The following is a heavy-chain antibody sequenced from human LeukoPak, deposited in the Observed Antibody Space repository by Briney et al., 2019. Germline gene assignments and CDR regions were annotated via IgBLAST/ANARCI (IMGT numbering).Heavy chain of an antibody. CDR1: GFTFSSYD. CDR2: ISGSGGST. V-gene: IGHV3-23*01. J-gene: IGHJ2*01. D-gene: IGHD3-3*01. Sequence: GGSLRLSCAASGFTFSSYDMSWVRQAPGKGLEWVSAISGSGGSTYYADSVKGRFTISRDNSKSILYLQMNSLRAEDTAVYYCAKISLYDFWSGYYKPYWYFDLWGRGTLVTVSS. CDR3: AKISLYDFWSGYYKPYWYFDL.